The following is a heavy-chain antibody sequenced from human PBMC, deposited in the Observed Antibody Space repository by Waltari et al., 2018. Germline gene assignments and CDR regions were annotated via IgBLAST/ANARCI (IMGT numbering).Heavy chain of an antibody. V-gene: IGHV1-69*06. CDR3: ARKDYDSSGYYYDY. CDR2: SSPSFGPA. Sequence: QVQLVQSGAEVKKPGSSVKVSCKASGGTFSSYAISWVRQAPGQGLEWMGGSSPSFGPANYAQKFQGRVTITADKSTSTAYMELSSLRSEDTAVYYCARKDYDSSGYYYDYWGQGTLVTVSS. J-gene: IGHJ4*02. D-gene: IGHD3-22*01. CDR1: GGTFSSYA.